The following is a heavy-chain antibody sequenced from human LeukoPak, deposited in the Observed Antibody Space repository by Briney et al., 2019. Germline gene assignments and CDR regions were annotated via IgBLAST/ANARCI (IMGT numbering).Heavy chain of an antibody. CDR2: INSSGGST. Sequence: ASVKVSCKASGYIFTSYNMYWVRQAPGQGLEWMGIINSSGGSTNYAQKFQGRVTMTRDTSTSTVYMEPSSLRSEDTAVYYCARFAVHRRLTVAGQFGLDYWGQGTLVTVSS. D-gene: IGHD6-19*01. V-gene: IGHV1-46*01. CDR3: ARFAVHRRLTVAGQFGLDY. CDR1: GYIFTSYN. J-gene: IGHJ4*02.